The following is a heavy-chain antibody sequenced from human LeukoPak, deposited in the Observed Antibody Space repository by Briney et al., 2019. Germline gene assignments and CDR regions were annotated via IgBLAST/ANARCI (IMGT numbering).Heavy chain of an antibody. CDR1: GLTFSNYA. Sequence: PGGSLRLSCAASGLTFSNYATTWVRQAPGKGLEWVSSITGSGRGTYYADSVKGRFSVSRDNSQNTVFLHMSSLRADDTALYYCSEDPNGDYVGAFDMWGPGTMVTVSS. CDR3: SEDPNGDYVGAFDM. D-gene: IGHD4-17*01. CDR2: ITGSGRGT. V-gene: IGHV3-23*01. J-gene: IGHJ3*02.